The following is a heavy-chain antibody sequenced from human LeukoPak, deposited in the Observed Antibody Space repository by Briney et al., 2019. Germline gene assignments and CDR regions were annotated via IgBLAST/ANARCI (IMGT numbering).Heavy chain of an antibody. CDR2: ISSSSSTI. CDR3: ARDRTYSSGWYGGFDY. CDR1: GFTFSSYS. J-gene: IGHJ4*02. D-gene: IGHD6-19*01. V-gene: IGHV3-48*01. Sequence: GGSLRLSCAASGFTFSSYSMNWVRQAPGKGLEWVSYISSSSSTIYYADSVKGRFTISRDNAKNSLYLQMNSLRAEDTAVYYRARDRTYSSGWYGGFDYWGQGTLVTVSS.